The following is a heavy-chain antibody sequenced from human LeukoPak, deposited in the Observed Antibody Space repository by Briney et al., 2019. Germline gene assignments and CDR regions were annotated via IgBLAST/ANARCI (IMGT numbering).Heavy chain of an antibody. J-gene: IGHJ4*02. V-gene: IGHV3-23*01. Sequence: PGGTLRLSCAASGFTFTSYGMSWVRQAPGKGLEWVSAISGSGGSTYYADFVKGRFTISRDNSMNTLYLQMNSLRAEDTAVYYCAKGNAAAGIDDWGQGTLVTVSS. CDR2: ISGSGGST. CDR3: AKGNAAAGIDD. CDR1: GFTFTSYG. D-gene: IGHD6-13*01.